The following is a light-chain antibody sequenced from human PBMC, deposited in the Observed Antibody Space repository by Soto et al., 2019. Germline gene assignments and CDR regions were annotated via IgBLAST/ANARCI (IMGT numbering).Light chain of an antibody. Sequence: EILLTHSPGTLSLSPGERATLSCSASQSVASRNLAWYQQKSGQAPRLLIYGASSRAIHTPDRFSGSGSGTDFTLTISGLEPEDFAVYYCQHFGNSLWTFGQGTKVDIK. CDR3: QHFGNSLWT. CDR2: GAS. J-gene: IGKJ1*01. CDR1: QSVASRN. V-gene: IGKV3-20*01.